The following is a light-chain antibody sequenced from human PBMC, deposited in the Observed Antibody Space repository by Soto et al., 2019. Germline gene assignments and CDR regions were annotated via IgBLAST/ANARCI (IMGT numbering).Light chain of an antibody. CDR3: SSFTTSNTWV. V-gene: IGLV2-14*01. J-gene: IGLJ3*02. Sequence: QSALTQPASVSGSPGQSITISCSGTSSDIGSYNYVSWYQQHPGKAPKLMIYEVNNRPSGVSNRFSGSKSGNTASLTISGLQAEDEADYYCSSFTTSNTWVFGGGTKLTVL. CDR2: EVN. CDR1: SSDIGSYNY.